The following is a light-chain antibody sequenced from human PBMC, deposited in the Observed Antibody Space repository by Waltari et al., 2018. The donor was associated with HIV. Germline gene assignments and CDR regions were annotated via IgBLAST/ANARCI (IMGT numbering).Light chain of an antibody. V-gene: IGKV3-15*01. Sequence: EIVMTQSPATLSVSPGVRATLSCRASKSVSSNLAWYHQKPGQSPRLLIYGASTSDTGIPARCSGSGSGTEFTRTISSMQSEDYAVDYCQQYYNCPPYTFGQGTKLEIK. CDR1: KSVSSN. CDR3: QQYYNCPPYT. J-gene: IGKJ2*01. CDR2: GAS.